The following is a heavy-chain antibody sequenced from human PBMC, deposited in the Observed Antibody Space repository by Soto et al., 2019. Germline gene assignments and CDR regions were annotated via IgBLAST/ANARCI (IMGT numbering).Heavy chain of an antibody. CDR2: SRNRAKSYTT. J-gene: IGHJ6*02. V-gene: IGHV3-72*01. D-gene: IGHD4-17*01. Sequence: PGGSLRLSCAASGFTFSDHYMDWVRQAPGKGLEWVGRSRNRAKSYTTQYAASVKGRFTISRDDSKNSLYLQMNSLKTEDTAVYYCARAGATVTNDYYYDMDVWGQGTTVTVSS. CDR3: ARAGATVTNDYYYDMDV. CDR1: GFTFSDHY.